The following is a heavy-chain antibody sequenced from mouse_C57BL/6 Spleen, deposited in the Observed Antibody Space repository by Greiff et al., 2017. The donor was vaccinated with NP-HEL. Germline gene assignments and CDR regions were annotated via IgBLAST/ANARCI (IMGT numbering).Heavy chain of an antibody. J-gene: IGHJ3*01. CDR1: GFTFSSYA. V-gene: IGHV5-4*03. CDR3: ARVEGAFAY. CDR2: ISDGGSYT. Sequence: EVKLVESGGGLVKPGGSLKLSCAASGFTFSSYAMSWVRQTPEKRLEWVATISDGGSYTYYPDNVKGRFTISRDNAKNNLYLQMSHLKSEDTAMYYCARVEGAFAYWGQGTLVTVSA.